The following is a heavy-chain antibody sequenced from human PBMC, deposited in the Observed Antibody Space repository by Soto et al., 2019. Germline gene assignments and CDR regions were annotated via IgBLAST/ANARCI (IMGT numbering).Heavy chain of an antibody. CDR3: ARRKFRGLYYFDE. V-gene: IGHV2-5*02. Sequence: QITLRESGPTLVKPTQTLTLTCTFSGFSLSTTGMGVGWVRQPPGEALEWLALIYWDDDTHYSPSLRSRLTIPKDTSRNQVALTVTNMDPADIATYYCARRKFRGLYYFDEWGQGILVTVSS. CDR2: IYWDDDT. D-gene: IGHD3-10*01. CDR1: GFSLSTTGMG. J-gene: IGHJ4*02.